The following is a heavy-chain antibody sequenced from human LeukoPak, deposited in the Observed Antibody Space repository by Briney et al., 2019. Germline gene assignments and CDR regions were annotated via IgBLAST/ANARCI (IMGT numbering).Heavy chain of an antibody. V-gene: IGHV4-34*01. CDR1: GGSFSGYY. D-gene: IGHD3-22*01. CDR3: ARDVYYDSSAYPPSYDF. Sequence: KASETLSLTCAVYGGSFSGYYWSWIRQPPGKGLEWIGEINHSGSTNYNPSLKSRVTISVDTSKNQFSLKLSSVTAADTAVYYCARDVYYDSSAYPPSYDFWGQGTLATVSS. J-gene: IGHJ4*02. CDR2: INHSGST.